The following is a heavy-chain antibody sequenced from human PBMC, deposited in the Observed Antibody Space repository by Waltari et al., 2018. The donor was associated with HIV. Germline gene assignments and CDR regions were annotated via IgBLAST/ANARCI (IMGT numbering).Heavy chain of an antibody. J-gene: IGHJ5*02. Sequence: QLQLQESGPGLVKPSETLSLTCTVSGGSISSSSYYWGWIRQPPGKGLEWIGSIYYTGITYYNPSLKSLVTISVDTSKNQFSLKLSSVTAADTAVYYCARGYCSSTSCYRNWFDPWGQGTLVTVSS. CDR3: ARGYCSSTSCYRNWFDP. D-gene: IGHD2-2*02. V-gene: IGHV4-39*07. CDR1: GGSISSSSYY. CDR2: IYYTGIT.